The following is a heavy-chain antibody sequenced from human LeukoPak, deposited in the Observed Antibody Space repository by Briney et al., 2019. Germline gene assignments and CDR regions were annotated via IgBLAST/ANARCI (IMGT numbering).Heavy chain of an antibody. D-gene: IGHD3-10*01. J-gene: IGHJ6*03. CDR2: INWNGGST. V-gene: IGHV3-20*04. CDR3: ARDRPYYGSGSYYKGYYYYYYMDV. CDR1: GFTFDDYG. Sequence: GGSLRLSCAASGFTFDDYGMSWVRQAPGKGLEWVSGINWNGGSTGYADSVKGRFTISRDNAKNSLYLQMNSLRAEDTALYYCARDRPYYGSGSYYKGYYYYYYMDVWGKGTTVTVSS.